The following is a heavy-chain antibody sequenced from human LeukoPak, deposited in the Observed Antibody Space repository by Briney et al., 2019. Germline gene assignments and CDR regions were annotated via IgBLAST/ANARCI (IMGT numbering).Heavy chain of an antibody. V-gene: IGHV4-59*01. J-gene: IGHJ6*03. Sequence: ETLSLTCTVSGGSISSYYRSWIRQPPGKGLEWIGYIYYSGSTNYNPSLKSRVTISVDTSKNQFSLKLSSVTAADTAVYYCARGPYDFWSGPDYMDVWGKGTTVTVSS. CDR1: GGSISSYY. D-gene: IGHD3-3*01. CDR2: IYYSGST. CDR3: ARGPYDFWSGPDYMDV.